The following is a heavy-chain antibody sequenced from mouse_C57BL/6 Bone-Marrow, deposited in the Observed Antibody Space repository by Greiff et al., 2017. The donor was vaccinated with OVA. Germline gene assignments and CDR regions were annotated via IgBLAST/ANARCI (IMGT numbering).Heavy chain of an antibody. Sequence: VQLQQSGAELVKPGASVKLSCTASGFNIKDYYMHWVKQRTEQGLEWIGRIDPEDGETKYAPTFQGKATITADTSSNTAYLQLSSLTSEDTAVYYCATLRRGFAYWGQGTLVTVSA. J-gene: IGHJ3*01. V-gene: IGHV14-2*01. CDR2: IDPEDGET. CDR1: GFNIKDYY. CDR3: ATLRRGFAY. D-gene: IGHD1-2*01.